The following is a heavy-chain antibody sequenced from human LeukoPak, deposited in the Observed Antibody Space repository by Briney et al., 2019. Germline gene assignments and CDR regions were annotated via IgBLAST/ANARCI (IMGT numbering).Heavy chain of an antibody. CDR3: ARDWRPDAFDI. V-gene: IGHV1-69*01. J-gene: IGHJ3*02. D-gene: IGHD6-6*01. CDR2: IVPIFGTA. CDR1: GGTFSSYA. Sequence: ASVKVSCKASGGTFSSYAISWVRQAPGQGLEWMGGIVPIFGTANYAQKFQGRVTITADESTSTAYMELSSLRSEDTAVYYCARDWRPDAFDIWGQGTMVTVSS.